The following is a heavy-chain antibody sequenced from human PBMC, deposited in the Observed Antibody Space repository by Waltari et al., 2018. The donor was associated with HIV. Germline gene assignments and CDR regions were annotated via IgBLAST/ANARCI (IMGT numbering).Heavy chain of an antibody. V-gene: IGHV3-7*01. D-gene: IGHD3-22*01. CDR2: IKQDESEK. Sequence: EVQLVESGGGLVQPGRSLRLFCAASEFSFNNYWMTWVRQAPGKGLEWVANIKQDESEKYYVDSVKGRFTISRDNAKNSLFLQMNSLRAEDTAVYYCAREALYDSSGYYFDYWGQGTLVTVSS. CDR3: AREALYDSSGYYFDY. CDR1: EFSFNNYW. J-gene: IGHJ4*02.